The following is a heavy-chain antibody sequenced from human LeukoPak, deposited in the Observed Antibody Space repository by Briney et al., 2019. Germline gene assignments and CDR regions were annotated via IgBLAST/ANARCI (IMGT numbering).Heavy chain of an antibody. V-gene: IGHV4-61*05. CDR1: GGSISSSSYY. J-gene: IGHJ3*02. CDR2: IYYSGST. D-gene: IGHD5-24*01. CDR3: ARVQGWLQQHGAFDI. Sequence: TSETLSLTCTVSGGSISSSSYYWGWIRQPPGKGPEWIGYIYYSGSTNYNPSLKSRVTISVDTSKNQFSLELSSVTAADTAVYYCARVQGWLQQHGAFDIWGQGTMVTVSS.